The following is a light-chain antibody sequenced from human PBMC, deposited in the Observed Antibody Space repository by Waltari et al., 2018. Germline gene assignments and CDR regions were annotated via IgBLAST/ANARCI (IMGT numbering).Light chain of an antibody. CDR1: QSLLHSNGYNY. J-gene: IGKJ5*01. CDR3: MQALQTPDT. CDR2: LGS. V-gene: IGKV2-28*01. Sequence: DIVMTQSPLSLPVTPGEPASISCRSSQSLLHSNGYNYLDWYLQKPGQSPQLLIYLGSNRASGVPDRFSGSGSGTDFTLKISRVEAEYVGVYYCMQALQTPDTFCQGTLLEIK.